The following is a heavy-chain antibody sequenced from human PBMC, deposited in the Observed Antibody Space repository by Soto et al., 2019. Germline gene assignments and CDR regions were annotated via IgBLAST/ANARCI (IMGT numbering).Heavy chain of an antibody. D-gene: IGHD4-17*01. CDR2: INSDGSST. Sequence: GGSLRLSCAASGFTFSSYWMHWVRQAPGKGLVWVSRINSDGSSTSYADSVKGRFTISRDNAKNTLYLQMNSLRAEDTAVYYCARVIGTDYGHNYFDYWGQGTLVTVSS. CDR3: ARVIGTDYGHNYFDY. V-gene: IGHV3-74*01. CDR1: GFTFSSYW. J-gene: IGHJ4*02.